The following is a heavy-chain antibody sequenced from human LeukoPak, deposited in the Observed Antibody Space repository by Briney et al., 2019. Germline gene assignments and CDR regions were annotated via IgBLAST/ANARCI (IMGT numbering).Heavy chain of an antibody. Sequence: GGSLRLSCAASGFTFSSYWMSWVRQAPGKGLEWVANIKQDGSEKYYVDSVKGRFTISRDNAKNSLYLQMNSLRAEDTAVYYCAKSPGFDYYDSSGYSNFDYWGQGTLVTVSS. CDR2: IKQDGSEK. D-gene: IGHD3-22*01. J-gene: IGHJ4*02. V-gene: IGHV3-7*03. CDR1: GFTFSSYW. CDR3: AKSPGFDYYDSSGYSNFDY.